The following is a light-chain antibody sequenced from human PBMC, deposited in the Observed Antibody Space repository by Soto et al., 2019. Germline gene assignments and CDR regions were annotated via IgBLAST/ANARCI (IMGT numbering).Light chain of an antibody. CDR3: MQGTHWPIT. J-gene: IGKJ5*01. CDR1: HSLVYTDGYTY. CDR2: KVS. Sequence: DVVMTQSPLSLLVTLGQPASISCRSSHSLVYTDGYTYLNWFQQRPGQSPRRLIYKVSNRDSGVPDRFSGSGSGTDFTLKISRVEAEDVGVYYCMQGTHWPITFGQGTRLEIK. V-gene: IGKV2-30*01.